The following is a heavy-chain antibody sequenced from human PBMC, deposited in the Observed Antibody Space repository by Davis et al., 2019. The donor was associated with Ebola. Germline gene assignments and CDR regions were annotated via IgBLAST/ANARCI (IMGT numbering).Heavy chain of an antibody. V-gene: IGHV4-4*02. CDR3: ARVYNWFDP. CDR2: IYHCGST. Sequence: MPGGSLRLSCAVSGGSISSSNWWSWVRQPPGKGLEWIGEIYHCGSTNYNPSLKSRVTISVDKSKNQFSLKLSSVTAADTAVYYCARVYNWFDPWGQGTLVTVSS. J-gene: IGHJ5*02. CDR1: GGSISSSNW.